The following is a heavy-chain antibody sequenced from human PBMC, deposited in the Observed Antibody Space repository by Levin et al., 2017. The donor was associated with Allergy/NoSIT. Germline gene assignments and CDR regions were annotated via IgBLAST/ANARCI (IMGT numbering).Heavy chain of an antibody. CDR2: IVFDGNDQ. J-gene: IGHJ3*01. CDR1: GFQFSLYG. V-gene: IGHV3-30*18. Sequence: GGSLRLSCAASGFQFSLYGMHWVRQAPGKGLEWVELIVFDGNDQYYADSVKGRFTISRDNSKNTLYLQMSSLRENDTAIYYCAKRGYCSGNTCQSHDAIDVWGQGTLVMVSS. CDR3: AKRGYCSGNTCQSHDAIDV. D-gene: IGHD2-15*01.